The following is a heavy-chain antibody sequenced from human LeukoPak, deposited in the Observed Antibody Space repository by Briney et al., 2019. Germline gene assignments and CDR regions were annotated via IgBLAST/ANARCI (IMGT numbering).Heavy chain of an antibody. CDR2: IYYSGST. V-gene: IGHV4-39*01. CDR1: GGSISSSSYY. J-gene: IGHJ4*02. Sequence: SETLSLTCTVSGGSISSSSYYWGWIRQPPGKGLEWIGSIYYSGSTYYNPSLKSRVTISVDTSKNQFSLKLSSVTAADTAVYYCGRPFNSGSPDYWGQGTLVTVSS. D-gene: IGHD1-26*01. CDR3: GRPFNSGSPDY.